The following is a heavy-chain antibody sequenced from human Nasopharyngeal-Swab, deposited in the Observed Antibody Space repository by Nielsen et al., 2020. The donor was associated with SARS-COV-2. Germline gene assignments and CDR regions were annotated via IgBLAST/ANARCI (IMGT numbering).Heavy chain of an antibody. Sequence: SETLSLTCTVSGASLSSYYWSWIRQPLGKGLEWVAYSHYSGSTNYNPSLKSRVTMSVDTSKRQFSLMLTSVTAADTAVYYCARGFDYWGQGTLVTVSS. CDR1: GASLSSYY. CDR2: SHYSGST. V-gene: IGHV4-59*08. CDR3: ARGFDY. J-gene: IGHJ4*02.